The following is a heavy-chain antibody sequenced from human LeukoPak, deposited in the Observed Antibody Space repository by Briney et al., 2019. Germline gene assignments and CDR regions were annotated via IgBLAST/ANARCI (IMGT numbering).Heavy chain of an antibody. CDR1: GYTFTSYG. CDR3: ARGPYDVYEDNWFDP. V-gene: IGHV1-18*01. D-gene: IGHD5/OR15-5a*01. Sequence: ASVKVSCKASGYTFTSYGISWVRQAPGQGLEWMGWISAYNGNTNYAQKLQGRVTMTTDTSTSTAYMELKSLRSDDTAVYYCARGPYDVYEDNWFDPWGQGTLVTVSS. J-gene: IGHJ5*02. CDR2: ISAYNGNT.